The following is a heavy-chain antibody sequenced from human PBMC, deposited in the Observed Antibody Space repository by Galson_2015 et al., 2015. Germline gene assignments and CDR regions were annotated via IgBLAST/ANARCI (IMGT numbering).Heavy chain of an antibody. V-gene: IGHV3-23*01. J-gene: IGHJ5*02. Sequence: SLRLSCAASGFTFSSYAMSWVRQAPGKGLEWVSAISGSGGSTYYADSVKGRFTISRDNSKNTLYLQMNSLRAEDTAVYYCAKGPIAARPVSIFNWFDPWGQGTLVTVSS. CDR1: GFTFSSYA. D-gene: IGHD6-6*01. CDR3: AKGPIAARPVSIFNWFDP. CDR2: ISGSGGST.